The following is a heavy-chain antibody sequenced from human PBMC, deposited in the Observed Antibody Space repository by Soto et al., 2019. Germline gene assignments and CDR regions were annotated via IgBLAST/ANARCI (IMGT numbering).Heavy chain of an antibody. CDR3: ATDEYSSPP. CDR2: IDLSGSTE. D-gene: IGHD6-6*01. CDR1: GFTLSDYG. V-gene: IGHV3-NL1*01. Sequence: PGGSLRLSCAASGFTLSDYGMHWVRQAPGKGLEWVSFIDLSGSTEEHPDGVKGRSRFSPDHYKNKLYLQMNSLRSEDTAVYYCATDEYSSPPWGQGSLVPVSS. J-gene: IGHJ5*02.